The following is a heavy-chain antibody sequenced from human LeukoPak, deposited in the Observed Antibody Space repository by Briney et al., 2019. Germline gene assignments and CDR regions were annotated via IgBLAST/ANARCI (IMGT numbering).Heavy chain of an antibody. D-gene: IGHD3-3*01. CDR3: AKSDCGSYGCKLLNY. V-gene: IGHV3-23*01. CDR1: GFIFNNYA. Sequence: GGSLRLSCAASGFIFNNYAMSWVRQAPGEGLEWVSAINGGGDDTRYADSVRGRFAISRDNSKNTVSLQMNSLRVEDTALYFCAKSDCGSYGCKLLNYWGQGTLVTVSS. J-gene: IGHJ4*02. CDR2: INGGGDDT.